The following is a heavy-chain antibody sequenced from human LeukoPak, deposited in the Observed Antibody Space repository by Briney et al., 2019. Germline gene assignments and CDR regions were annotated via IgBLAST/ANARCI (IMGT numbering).Heavy chain of an antibody. J-gene: IGHJ4*02. Sequence: GESLKISCKGSGYSFTSYWISWVRQMPGKGLEWMGRIDPSDSYTNYSPSFQGHVTISADKSISTAYLQWSSLKASDTAMYYCARHEYYYDSSGYKGVDYWGQGTLVTVSS. CDR3: ARHEYYYDSSGYKGVDY. V-gene: IGHV5-10-1*01. D-gene: IGHD3-22*01. CDR1: GYSFTSYW. CDR2: IDPSDSYT.